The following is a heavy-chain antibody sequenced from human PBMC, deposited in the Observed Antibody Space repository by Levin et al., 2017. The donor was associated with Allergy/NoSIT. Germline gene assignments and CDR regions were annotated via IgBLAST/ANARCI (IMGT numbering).Heavy chain of an antibody. CDR3: ARGMDSSSWYGYYYYGMDV. Sequence: PGGSLRLSCAASGFTFSSYDMHWVRQATGKGLEWVSAIGTAGDTYYPGSVKGRFTISRENAKNSLYLQMNSLRAGDTAVYYCARGMDSSSWYGYYYYGMDVWGQGTTVTVSS. J-gene: IGHJ6*02. V-gene: IGHV3-13*04. CDR2: IGTAGDT. D-gene: IGHD6-13*01. CDR1: GFTFSSYD.